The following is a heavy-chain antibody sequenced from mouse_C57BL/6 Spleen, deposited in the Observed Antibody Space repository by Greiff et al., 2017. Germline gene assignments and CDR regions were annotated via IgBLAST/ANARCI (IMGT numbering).Heavy chain of an antibody. V-gene: IGHV1-72*01. CDR1: GYTFTSYW. CDR2: IDPNSGGT. Sequence: QVQLQQPGAELVQPGASVKLSCKASGYTFTSYWMHWVKQRPGRGLEWIGRIDPNSGGTKYNEKFKSKATLTVDKPTSTAYIQLSSLTSEDSAVYYCARNPYDGHFDYWGQGTTLTVSS. J-gene: IGHJ2*01. CDR3: ARNPYDGHFDY. D-gene: IGHD2-3*01.